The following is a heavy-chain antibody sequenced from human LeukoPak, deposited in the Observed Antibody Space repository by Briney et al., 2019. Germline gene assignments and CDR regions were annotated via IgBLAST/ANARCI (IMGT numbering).Heavy chain of an antibody. Sequence: SLRLSCAASGLTFDDYAMHWVRQAPGKGLEWVSSISWNSGSIGYADSVKGRFTISRDSAKNSLYLQMNSLRTEDTALYYCAKDRYSSGLGGLDVWGQGTTVTVFS. J-gene: IGHJ6*02. CDR3: AKDRYSSGLGGLDV. V-gene: IGHV3-9*01. CDR2: ISWNSGSI. CDR1: GLTFDDYA. D-gene: IGHD6-19*01.